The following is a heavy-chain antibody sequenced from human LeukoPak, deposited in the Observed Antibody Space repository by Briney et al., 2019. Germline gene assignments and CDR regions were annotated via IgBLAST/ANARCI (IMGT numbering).Heavy chain of an antibody. J-gene: IGHJ4*02. D-gene: IGHD3-10*01. V-gene: IGHV1-69*01. CDR3: ARASPPYYGSGSYSCFDY. CDR2: IILTFGTA. CDR1: GGTFSSYA. Sequence: ASVKVSCKASGGTFSSYAISWVRQAPGQGLEWMGGIILTFGTASYAQKFQGRVTITEHESTSTAYMELSSLRSEDTAVYYCARASPPYYGSGSYSCFDYWGQGTLVTVSS.